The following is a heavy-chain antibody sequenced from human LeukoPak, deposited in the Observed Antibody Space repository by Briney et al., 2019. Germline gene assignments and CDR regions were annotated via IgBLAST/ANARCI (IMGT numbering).Heavy chain of an antibody. CDR2: LSTSGSP. J-gene: IGHJ3*02. V-gene: IGHV4-61*02. Sequence: SETLSLTCTVSGGSISSDNHYWIWIRQPAGKGLEWIGRLSTSGSPYYNPSLKSRVTISVDTSKNQFSLKLSSVTAADTAVYYCARRIPSGSSRADAFDIWGQGTMVTVSS. CDR1: GGSISSDNHY. CDR3: ARRIPSGSSRADAFDI. D-gene: IGHD3-10*01.